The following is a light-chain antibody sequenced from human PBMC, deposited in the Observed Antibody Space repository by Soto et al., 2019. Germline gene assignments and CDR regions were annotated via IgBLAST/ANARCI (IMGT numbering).Light chain of an antibody. CDR3: QQRSNWPLT. V-gene: IGKV3-11*01. CDR1: QSVSSY. CDR2: DAS. J-gene: IGKJ4*01. Sequence: EIVLTQSPATLSLSPGERATLSCRASQSVSSYLAWYQQEPGQAPRLLIYDASNRATGIPARFSGSGSGTDFTLTISGLEPEDFAVYYCQQRSNWPLTFGGGTKVDIK.